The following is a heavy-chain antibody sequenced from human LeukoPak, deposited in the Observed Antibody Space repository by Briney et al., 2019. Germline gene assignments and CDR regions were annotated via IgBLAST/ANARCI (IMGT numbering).Heavy chain of an antibody. D-gene: IGHD3-22*01. J-gene: IGHJ4*02. CDR3: ARADYYDSNVHFDY. Sequence: GGSLRLSCAASGFTFSSYWMSWVRQAPGKGLEWVANIKEDGSEKYYVDSVKGRFTISRDNAKNSLYLQMNSLRAEDTAVYYCARADYYDSNVHFDYWGQGTLVTVSS. CDR2: IKEDGSEK. CDR1: GFTFSSYW. V-gene: IGHV3-7*03.